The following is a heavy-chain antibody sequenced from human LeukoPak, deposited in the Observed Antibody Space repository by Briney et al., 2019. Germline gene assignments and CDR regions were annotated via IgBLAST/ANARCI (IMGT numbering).Heavy chain of an antibody. CDR1: GFTFSSYS. V-gene: IGHV3-48*04. CDR2: ISSSSSTI. CDR3: ARAILAARPKDYYYYYMDV. J-gene: IGHJ6*03. D-gene: IGHD6-6*01. Sequence: GGSLRLSCAASGFTFSSYSMNWVRQAPGKGLEWVSYISSSSSTIYYADAVKGRFTISRDNAKNSLYLQMNSLRAEDTAVYYCARAILAARPKDYYYYYMDVWGKGTTVTVSS.